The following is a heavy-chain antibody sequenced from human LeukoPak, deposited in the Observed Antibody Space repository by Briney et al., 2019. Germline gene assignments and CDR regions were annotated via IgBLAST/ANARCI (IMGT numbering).Heavy chain of an antibody. J-gene: IGHJ4*02. Sequence: SETLSLTCTVSGGSISSYYWSWIRQPPGKGLEWIGYIYYSGSTNYNPSLKSRVTISVDTSKNQFSLKLSSVTAADTAVYYCARVGAGYAEQGYFDYWGQGTLVTVSS. CDR1: GGSISSYY. V-gene: IGHV4-59*01. CDR3: ARVGAGYAEQGYFDY. D-gene: IGHD5-12*01. CDR2: IYYSGST.